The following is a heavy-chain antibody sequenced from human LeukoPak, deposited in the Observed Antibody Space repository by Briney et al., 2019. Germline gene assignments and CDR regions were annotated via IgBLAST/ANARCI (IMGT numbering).Heavy chain of an antibody. CDR3: AKVPGAPYYFDY. CDR2: ISGSGGST. J-gene: IGHJ4*02. D-gene: IGHD1-26*01. CDR1: GFTFSSYA. Sequence: PGGSLRPSCATSGFTFSSYAMSWVRQAPGKGLEWVSTISGSGGSTYYADSVKGRFTISRDNSKNTLYLQMNSLRAEDTAVYYCAKVPGAPYYFDYWGQGTLVTVSS. V-gene: IGHV3-23*01.